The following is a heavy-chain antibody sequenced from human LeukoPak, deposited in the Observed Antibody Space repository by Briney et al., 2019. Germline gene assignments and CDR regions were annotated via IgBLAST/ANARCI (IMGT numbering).Heavy chain of an antibody. CDR2: IWYDGSTK. V-gene: IGHV3-33*01. Sequence: PGRSLRLSCAASGFTFRSYGMNWVRQAPGKGLEWVGVIWYDGSTKYYGDAVKGRFTISRDNSKVTLYLQMNSLRVEDTAVYYCARWGDGARLDYWGQGTLVTVSS. J-gene: IGHJ4*02. CDR1: GFTFRSYG. CDR3: ARWGDGARLDY. D-gene: IGHD1-26*01.